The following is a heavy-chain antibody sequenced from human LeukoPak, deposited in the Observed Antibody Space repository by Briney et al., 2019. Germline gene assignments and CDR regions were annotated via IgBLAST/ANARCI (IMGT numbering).Heavy chain of an antibody. CDR1: GFTFSSYE. CDR2: ISSSGSTI. J-gene: IGHJ6*03. V-gene: IGHV3-48*03. D-gene: IGHD5-18*01. Sequence: GGSLRLSCAASGFTFSSYEMNWVRQAPGKGLEWVSYISSSGSTIYYADSVQGRFTISRDNAKNSLYLQMHSLRAEDTAVYYCAKDTAMVGYYYYMDVWGKGTTVTVSS. CDR3: AKDTAMVGYYYYMDV.